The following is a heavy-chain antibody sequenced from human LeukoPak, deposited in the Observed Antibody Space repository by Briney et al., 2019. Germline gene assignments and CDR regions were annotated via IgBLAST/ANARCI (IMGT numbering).Heavy chain of an antibody. V-gene: IGHV4-38-2*02. D-gene: IGHD6-13*01. Sequence: PSETLSLTCSVSGFSISSVYYWGWIRQPPGKGLEWIGSIYHGGSTYYNPSLKSRVTISVDTSKNQFSLNLSSVTAADTAVYYCAKGLHDYTSSWSSAFDIWGQGTMVTVSS. CDR3: AKGLHDYTSSWSSAFDI. CDR2: IYHGGST. CDR1: GFSISSVYY. J-gene: IGHJ3*02.